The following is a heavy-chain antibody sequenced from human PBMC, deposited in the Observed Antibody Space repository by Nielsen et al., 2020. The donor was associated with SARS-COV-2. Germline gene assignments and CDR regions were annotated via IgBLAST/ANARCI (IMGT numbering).Heavy chain of an antibody. J-gene: IGHJ5*01. CDR3: AKGSSGWYVNWFDP. V-gene: IGHV3-30*19. Sequence: LSLTCAASGFTFSSYGMHWVRQAPGKGLEWVAVISYDGSNKYYADSVKGRFTISRDNSKNTLYLQMNSLRAEDTAVYYCAKGSSGWYVNWFDPWGQGTTVTVSS. CDR1: GFTFSSYG. D-gene: IGHD6-19*01. CDR2: ISYDGSNK.